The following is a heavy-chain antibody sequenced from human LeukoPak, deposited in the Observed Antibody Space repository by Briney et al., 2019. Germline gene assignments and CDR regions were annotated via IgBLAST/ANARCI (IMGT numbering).Heavy chain of an antibody. J-gene: IGHJ4*02. CDR1: GFTFSSYE. Sequence: GGSLRLSCAASGFTFSSYEMNWVRQAPGKGPEWVSYISSSGSTIYYADSVKGRFTISRDNAKNSVYLQVNSLRSEDTAVYYCARGRVGYYDSSGFCFDYWGQGTLVIVSS. CDR2: ISSSGSTI. D-gene: IGHD6-19*01. V-gene: IGHV3-48*03. CDR3: ARGRVGYYDSSGFCFDY.